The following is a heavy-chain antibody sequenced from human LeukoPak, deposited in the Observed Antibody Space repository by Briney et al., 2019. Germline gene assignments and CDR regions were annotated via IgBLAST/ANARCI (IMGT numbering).Heavy chain of an antibody. CDR1: GFTFSTYS. D-gene: IGHD3-22*01. CDR2: ISDGSTYI. J-gene: IGHJ4*02. CDR3: ARVQYDSSGYSFDY. V-gene: IGHV3-21*01. Sequence: GGSLRLSCAASGFTFSTYSFNWVRQAPGNGLEWVSSISDGSTYIFYADSLKGRFTISRDDAKSSLYLQMNSLRAEDTAVYYCARVQYDSSGYSFDYWGQGALVTVSS.